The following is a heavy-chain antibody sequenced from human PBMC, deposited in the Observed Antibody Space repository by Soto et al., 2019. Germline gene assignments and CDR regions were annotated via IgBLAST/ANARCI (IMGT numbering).Heavy chain of an antibody. Sequence: QVQLQESGPRLVTPSETLTLTCSLSGGSITNHYWGWIRQPPGKGLEFIGRIYPSGRAHYNPSLQSRDTMSVDTSKNQFSLKVNSVTAADTAIYYCARDYDVNTAVDYWYFDLWGRGTLVTVSS. D-gene: IGHD5-18*01. CDR3: ARDYDVNTAVDYWYFDL. CDR1: GGSITNHY. J-gene: IGHJ2*01. V-gene: IGHV4-4*07. CDR2: IYPSGRA.